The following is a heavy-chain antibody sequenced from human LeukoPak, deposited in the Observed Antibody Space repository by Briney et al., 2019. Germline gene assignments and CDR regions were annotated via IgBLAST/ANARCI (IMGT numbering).Heavy chain of an antibody. CDR1: GFTFSNYS. CDR2: ISSRSSYI. Sequence: GGSLRLSCATSGFTFSNYSMTWVRQTPGRGLEWVSSISSRSSYIYYAGSVKGRFTISRDNARKSLYLQMSSLRAEDTAVYYCARVGSHSGSLSLIRRNYKYYYYMDVWGKGTTVTISS. J-gene: IGHJ6*03. CDR3: ARVGSHSGSLSLIRRNYKYYYYMDV. V-gene: IGHV3-21*01. D-gene: IGHD3-10*01.